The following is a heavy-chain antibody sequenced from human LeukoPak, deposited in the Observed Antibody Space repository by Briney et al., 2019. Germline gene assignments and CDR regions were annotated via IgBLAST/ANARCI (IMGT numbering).Heavy chain of an antibody. CDR1: GYTFTGYY. D-gene: IGHD3-10*01. CDR2: INPNSGGT. V-gene: IGHV1-2*02. J-gene: IGHJ6*03. CDR3: ARAMVRGGQYYYYYYMDV. Sequence: ASVKVSCKASGYTFTGYYMHWVRQAPGQGLEWMGWINPNSGGTNYAQKFQGRVTMTRDTSISTAYMELNRLRSDDTAVYYCARAMVRGGQYYYYYYMDVWGKGTTVTVSS.